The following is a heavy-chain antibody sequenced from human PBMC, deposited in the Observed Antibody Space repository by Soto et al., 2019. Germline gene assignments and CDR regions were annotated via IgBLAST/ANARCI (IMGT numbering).Heavy chain of an antibody. Sequence: QVQLVESGGGVVQPGRSLRLSCAASGFTFSSYGMHWVRQAPGKGLEWVAVIWYDGSNKYYADSVKGRFTISRDNSKNTLYLQMNSLRAEDTAVYYCARDLLAAAGVFDIWGQGTMVTVSS. CDR3: ARDLLAAAGVFDI. CDR1: GFTFSSYG. CDR2: IWYDGSNK. V-gene: IGHV3-33*01. J-gene: IGHJ3*02. D-gene: IGHD6-13*01.